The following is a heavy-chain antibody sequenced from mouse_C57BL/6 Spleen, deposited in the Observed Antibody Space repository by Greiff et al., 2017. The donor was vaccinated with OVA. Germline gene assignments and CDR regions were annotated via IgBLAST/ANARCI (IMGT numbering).Heavy chain of an antibody. D-gene: IGHD3-3*01. CDR1: GYTFTSYW. CDR2: IYPGSGST. CDR3: AREGQGRWAMDY. J-gene: IGHJ4*01. V-gene: IGHV1-55*01. Sequence: QVQLQQPGAELVKPGASVKMSCKASGYTFTSYWITWVKQRPGQGLEWIGDIYPGSGSTNYNEKFKSKATLTVDTSSSTAYMQLSSLTSEDSAVYYCAREGQGRWAMDYWGQGTSVTVSS.